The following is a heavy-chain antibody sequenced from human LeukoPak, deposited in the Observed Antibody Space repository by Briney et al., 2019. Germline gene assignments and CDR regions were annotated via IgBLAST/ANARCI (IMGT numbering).Heavy chain of an antibody. CDR3: ARDSSGYQ. V-gene: IGHV3-7*01. CDR1: GFTFSRYW. CDR2: IKEDGSEK. J-gene: IGHJ4*02. Sequence: GGSLRLSCEASGFTFSRYWMTWVRQAPGKGLEWVANIKEDGSEKYYGDSVKGRFTISRDNAKNSLYLEMNSLRVEDTAVYYCARDSSGYQWGQGTLVTVSS. D-gene: IGHD3-22*01.